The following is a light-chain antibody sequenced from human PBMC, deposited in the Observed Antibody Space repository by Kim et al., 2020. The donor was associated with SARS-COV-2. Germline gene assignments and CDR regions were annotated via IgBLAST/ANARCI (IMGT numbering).Light chain of an antibody. Sequence: DIQMTQSPSSLSASVGDRVTITCRASQSLSTSLNWYKQTPGKAPKLLIYAASTLQSGVPSRFSGSGSGTDFTLTISSLQPEDFATYFCQQSYTTPLTFGGGTKLEI. CDR2: AAS. CDR1: QSLSTS. J-gene: IGKJ4*01. V-gene: IGKV1-39*01. CDR3: QQSYTTPLT.